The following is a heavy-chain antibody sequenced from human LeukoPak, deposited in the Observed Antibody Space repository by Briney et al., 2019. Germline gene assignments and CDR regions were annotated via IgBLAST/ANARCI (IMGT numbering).Heavy chain of an antibody. CDR1: GFTFSSYA. CDR3: ARDWWFDP. V-gene: IGHV3-30-3*01. CDR2: ISYDGSNK. J-gene: IGHJ5*02. Sequence: GGSLRLSCAASGFTFSSYAMHWVRQAPGKGLEWVAVISYDGSNKYYADSVKGRFTISRDNSKNTLYLQMNSLRAEDTAMYFCARDWWFDPWGQGTLVTVSS.